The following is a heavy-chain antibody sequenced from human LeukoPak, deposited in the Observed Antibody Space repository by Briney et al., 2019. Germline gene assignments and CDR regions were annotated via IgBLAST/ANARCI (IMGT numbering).Heavy chain of an antibody. V-gene: IGHV3-23*01. CDR2: ISGSGGTT. D-gene: IGHD1-26*01. J-gene: IGHJ3*02. CDR1: GFTFSSYA. Sequence: GGSLRLSCAASGFTFSSYAMSWVRQAPGKGLERVSGISGSGGTTYYADSVKGRFTISRDNSKNTLYLQMNSLRAEDTAVYYCAIVGATGRYDAFDIRGQGTMVTVSS. CDR3: AIVGATGRYDAFDI.